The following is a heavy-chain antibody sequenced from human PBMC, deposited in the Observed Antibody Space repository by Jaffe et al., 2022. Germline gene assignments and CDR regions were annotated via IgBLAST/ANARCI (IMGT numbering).Heavy chain of an antibody. CDR1: GFTFSSYG. J-gene: IGHJ5*02. Sequence: QVQLVESGGGVVQPGGSLRLSCAASGFTFSSYGMHWVRQAPGKGLEWVAFIRYDGSNKYYADSVKGRFTISRDNSKNTLYLQMNSLRAEDTAVYYCAKVPPPGDYGSGSHREDNWFDPWGQGTLVTVSS. CDR3: AKVPPPGDYGSGSHREDNWFDP. CDR2: IRYDGSNK. D-gene: IGHD3-10*01. V-gene: IGHV3-30*02.